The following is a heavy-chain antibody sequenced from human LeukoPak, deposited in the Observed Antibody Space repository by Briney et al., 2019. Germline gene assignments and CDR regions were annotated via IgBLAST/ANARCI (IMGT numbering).Heavy chain of an antibody. CDR3: VRGTSRGYNYGYAGNWFDP. J-gene: IGHJ5*02. V-gene: IGHV4-31*03. CDR2: IYYSGST. CDR1: GGSISSGGYY. Sequence: SETLSLTCTVSGGSISSGGYYWSWIRQHPGKGLGWIGYIYYSGSTYYNPSLKSRVTISVDTSKNQFSLKLSSVTAADTAVYYCVRGTSRGYNYGYAGNWFDPWGQGTLVTVSS. D-gene: IGHD5-18*01.